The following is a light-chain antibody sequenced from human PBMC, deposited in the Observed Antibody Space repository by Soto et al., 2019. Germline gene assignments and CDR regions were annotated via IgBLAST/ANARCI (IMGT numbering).Light chain of an antibody. CDR1: NSDVGSYDL. J-gene: IGLJ2*01. Sequence: QSALTQPASVSGSPGQSITISCTGTNSDVGSYDLVSWYQQHPDSAPKLMLYEGTKRPSGISSRFSGSKSVNTSSLSISGLQAEDEADYYCCSYAGSKTYVIFGGGTKVTVL. CDR2: EGT. CDR3: CSYAGSKTYVI. V-gene: IGLV2-23*01.